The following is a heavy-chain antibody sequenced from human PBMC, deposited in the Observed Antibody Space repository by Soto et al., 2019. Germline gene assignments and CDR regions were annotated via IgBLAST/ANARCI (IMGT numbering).Heavy chain of an antibody. D-gene: IGHD2-15*01. CDR2: IIPIFGTA. CDR1: GGTFSSYA. J-gene: IGHJ6*02. V-gene: IGHV1-69*01. Sequence: QVQLVQSGAEVKKPGSSVKVSCKAPGGTFSSYAISWVRQAPGQGLEWMGGIIPIFGTAKYAQKVQGRVTITADESTSTGYMELSSLRSEDTAGYYCARSQGGSSSLDIYYYYYYGMDVWGQGTTVTVSS. CDR3: ARSQGGSSSLDIYYYYYYGMDV.